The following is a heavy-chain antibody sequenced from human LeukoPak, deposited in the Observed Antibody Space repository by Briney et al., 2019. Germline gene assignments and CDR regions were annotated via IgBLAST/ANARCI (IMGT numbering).Heavy chain of an antibody. CDR1: GFTFSSYW. CDR3: AKDPMLGSSGWFNWFGP. J-gene: IGHJ5*02. V-gene: IGHV3-23*01. D-gene: IGHD6-19*01. Sequence: PGGSLRLSCAASGFTFSSYWMSWVRQAPGKGLEWVSAISGSGGSTYYADSVKGRFTISRDNSKNTLYLQMNSLRAEDTAVYYCAKDPMLGSSGWFNWFGPWGQGTLVTVSS. CDR2: ISGSGGST.